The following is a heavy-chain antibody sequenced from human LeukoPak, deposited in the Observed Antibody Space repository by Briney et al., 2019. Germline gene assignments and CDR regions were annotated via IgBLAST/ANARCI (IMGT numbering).Heavy chain of an antibody. J-gene: IGHJ4*02. CDR3: ARAPYDSYSPLFGYSFDY. CDR2: IWYDGSNT. V-gene: IGHV3-33*08. Sequence: GGSLRLSCAASGFTFSSYWMSWVRQAPGKGLEWVAVIWYDGSNTYHADSVKGRFTISRDNSKNTLYLQMNSLRAEDTAVYYCARAPYDSYSPLFGYSFDYWGQGTLVTVSS. CDR1: GFTFSSYW. D-gene: IGHD3-22*01.